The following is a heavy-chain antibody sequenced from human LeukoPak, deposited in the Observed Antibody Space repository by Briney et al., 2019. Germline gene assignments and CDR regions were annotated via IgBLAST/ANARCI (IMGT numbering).Heavy chain of an antibody. Sequence: PSETLSLTCTVSGGSISSSSYYWGWIRQPPEKGLEWIGSIYYSGSTYYNPSLKSRVTISVDTSKNQFSLELSSVTAADTAVYYCARYHNYYYYMDVWGKGTTVTVSS. CDR1: GGSISSSSYY. CDR3: ARYHNYYYYMDV. V-gene: IGHV4-39*07. J-gene: IGHJ6*03. D-gene: IGHD2-2*01. CDR2: IYYSGST.